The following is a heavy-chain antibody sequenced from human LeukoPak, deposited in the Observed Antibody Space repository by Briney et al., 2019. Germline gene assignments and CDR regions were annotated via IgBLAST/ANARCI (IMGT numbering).Heavy chain of an antibody. V-gene: IGHV4-38-2*02. D-gene: IGHD3-10*01. J-gene: IGHJ4*02. CDR3: ARDRVVRGVIKGTV. Sequence: SETLSLTCTVSNYSISTDYYWGWIRQPPGKGLEWIGSIYYSGSTYYNPSLKSRVTISVDTSKNQFSLKLSSVTAADTAVYYCARDRVVRGVIKGTVWGQGTLVTVSS. CDR2: IYYSGST. CDR1: NYSISTDYY.